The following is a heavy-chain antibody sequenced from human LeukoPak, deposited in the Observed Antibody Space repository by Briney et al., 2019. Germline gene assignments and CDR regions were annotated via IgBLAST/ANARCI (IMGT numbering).Heavy chain of an antibody. J-gene: IGHJ4*02. CDR1: GFSISSGYF. D-gene: IGHD6-13*01. CDR3: ARGKRVFGYYFDY. V-gene: IGHV4-38-2*02. Sequence: PSETLSLTCSVSGFSISSGYFWGWIRPPPGKGLEWIGNVYTTGTGTTYYNPSVKSRVTVSSDTSKNQVSLKVHSVTAADTAVYYCARGKRVFGYYFDYWGQGTLVTVSA. CDR2: VYTTGTGTT.